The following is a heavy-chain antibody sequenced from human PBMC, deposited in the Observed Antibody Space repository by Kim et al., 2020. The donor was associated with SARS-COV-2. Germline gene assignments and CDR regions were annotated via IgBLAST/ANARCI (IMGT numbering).Heavy chain of an antibody. CDR3: ARGGRGSMIVVGIRPVDYYAMDV. J-gene: IGHJ6*02. CDR1: GYTFTSYD. Sequence: ASVKVSCKASGYTFTSYDINWVRQAPGQGLEWMGWMNPNSGNTGYAQKFQGRVTMTRNTSISTAYMELSSLRSEDTAVYYCARGGRGSMIVVGIRPVDYYAMDVWRQGTTVTVPS. V-gene: IGHV1-8*02. CDR2: MNPNSGNT. D-gene: IGHD3-22*01.